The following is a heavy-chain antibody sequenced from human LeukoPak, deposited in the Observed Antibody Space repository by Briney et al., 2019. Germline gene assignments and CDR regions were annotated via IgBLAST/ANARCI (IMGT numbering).Heavy chain of an antibody. D-gene: IGHD1-7*01. V-gene: IGHV3-48*01. CDR2: ISTSSSII. CDR3: ARGELRVDY. J-gene: IGHJ4*02. CDR1: GFTFSTYT. Sequence: GGSLRLSCVASGFTFSTYTMNWVRQAPGKGLEWVSYISTSSSIIYYADSVKGRFSISRDNAKNSVYLQMNGLRVEDTAVYYCARGELRVDYWGQGALVTVSS.